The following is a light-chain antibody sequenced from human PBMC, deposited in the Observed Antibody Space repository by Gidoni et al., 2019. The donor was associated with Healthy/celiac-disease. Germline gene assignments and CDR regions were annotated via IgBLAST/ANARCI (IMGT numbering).Light chain of an antibody. Sequence: DIQMPQSPSSLSASVGDRVTITCQASQDISNYLNWYQQKPGKDPKLLIYDASNLETGVPSRFSGSGSGTDFTFTISSLQPEDIATYYCQQYDNLPPSWTFGQGTKVEIK. CDR1: QDISNY. J-gene: IGKJ1*01. CDR3: QQYDNLPPSWT. V-gene: IGKV1-33*01. CDR2: DAS.